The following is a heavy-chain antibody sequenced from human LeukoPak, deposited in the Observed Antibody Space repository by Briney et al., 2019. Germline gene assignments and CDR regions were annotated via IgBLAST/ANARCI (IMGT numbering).Heavy chain of an antibody. CDR1: GGSISSYY. D-gene: IGHD1-26*01. CDR3: ARVGTTIVGAMYWFDP. V-gene: IGHV4-59*01. J-gene: IGHJ5*02. Sequence: PSETLSLTCTVSGGSISSYYWSWIRQPPGKGLEWIGYIYYSGSTNYNPSLKSRVTISVDTSKNQFSLKLSSVTAADTAVYYCARVGTTIVGAMYWFDPWGQGTLVTVSS. CDR2: IYYSGST.